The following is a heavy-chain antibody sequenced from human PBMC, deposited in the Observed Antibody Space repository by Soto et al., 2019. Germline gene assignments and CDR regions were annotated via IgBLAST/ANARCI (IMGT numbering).Heavy chain of an antibody. CDR1: GFTFSSYS. D-gene: IGHD2-2*01. J-gene: IGHJ6*02. CDR3: AVPAGYYYGMDV. CDR2: ISSSSSTI. V-gene: IGHV3-48*01. Sequence: EVQLVESGGGLVQPGGSLRLSCAASGFTFSSYSMNWVRQAPGKGLEWVSYISSSSSTIYSADSVKGRFTISRDNAKNSLYLQMNSLRAEDTAVYYCAVPAGYYYGMDVWGQGTTVTVSS.